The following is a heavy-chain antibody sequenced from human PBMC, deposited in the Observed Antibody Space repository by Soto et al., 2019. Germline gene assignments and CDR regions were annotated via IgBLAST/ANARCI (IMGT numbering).Heavy chain of an antibody. CDR2: IIPIFGTP. CDR3: ARGWETVGTTTPFAY. D-gene: IGHD1-26*01. Sequence: SVKVSCKASGGTFSNCAIKWVRQAPGQGLEWMGGIIPIFGTPNYAQKFQGTVTITADKSTNTAYLEVRNLRSDDTVVYYCARGWETVGTTTPFAYWGQGTQVNVSS. V-gene: IGHV1-69*06. J-gene: IGHJ4*02. CDR1: GGTFSNCA.